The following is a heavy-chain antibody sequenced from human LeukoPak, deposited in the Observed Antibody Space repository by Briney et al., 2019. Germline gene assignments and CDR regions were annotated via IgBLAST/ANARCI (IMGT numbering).Heavy chain of an antibody. CDR1: GFTFSSSW. Sequence: GGSLRLSCAASGFTFSSSWMTWVRQAPGKGLEWVANINQDGSDKNYVDSVKGRFTISRDNGKNSLYLQMKNMRAEDTAVYYCAREPGIGYAFDIWGQGTMVTVSP. V-gene: IGHV3-7*01. CDR2: INQDGSDK. CDR3: AREPGIGYAFDI. D-gene: IGHD3-10*01. J-gene: IGHJ3*02.